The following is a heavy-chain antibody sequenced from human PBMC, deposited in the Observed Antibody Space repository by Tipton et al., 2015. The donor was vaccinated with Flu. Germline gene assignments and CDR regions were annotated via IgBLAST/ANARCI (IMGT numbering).Heavy chain of an antibody. Sequence: TLSLTCTVSGGSISSYYWSWIRQPPGKGLEWIGYIYYSGSTNYNPSLKSRVTISVDTSKNQFSLKLSSVTAADTAVYYCARVLVVPAAELAAYYYYYYYMDVWGKGTTVTVSS. CDR2: IYYSGST. CDR1: GGSISSYY. CDR3: ARVLVVPAAELAAYYYYYYYMDV. D-gene: IGHD2-2*01. J-gene: IGHJ6*03. V-gene: IGHV4-59*01.